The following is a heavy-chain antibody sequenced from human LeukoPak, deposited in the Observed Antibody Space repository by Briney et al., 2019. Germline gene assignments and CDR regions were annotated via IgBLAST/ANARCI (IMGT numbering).Heavy chain of an antibody. V-gene: IGHV4-34*01. CDR2: INHSGST. CDR3: ARVNYYDSSGYYGAFDI. J-gene: IGHJ3*02. Sequence: SETLSLTCAVYGGSFSGYYWSWIRQPPGKGLEWIGEINHSGSTNYNPSLKSRVTMSVDTSKNQFSLKLSSVTAADTAVYYCARVNYYDSSGYYGAFDIWGQGTMVTVSS. D-gene: IGHD3-22*01. CDR1: GGSFSGYY.